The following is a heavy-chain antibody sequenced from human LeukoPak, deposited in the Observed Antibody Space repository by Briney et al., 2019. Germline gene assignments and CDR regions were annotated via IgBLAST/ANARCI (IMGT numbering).Heavy chain of an antibody. CDR1: GFTFDDYA. D-gene: IGHD3-22*01. CDR3: AKDSSSGSLDY. V-gene: IGHV3-9*03. CDR2: ISWNSGSI. J-gene: IGHJ4*02. Sequence: QPGRSLRLSCAASGFTFDDYAMHWVRQAPGKGLEWVSGISWNSGSIGYADSVKGRFTISSDNAKNSLYLQMNSLRAEDMALYYCAKDSSSGSLDYWGQGTLVTVSS.